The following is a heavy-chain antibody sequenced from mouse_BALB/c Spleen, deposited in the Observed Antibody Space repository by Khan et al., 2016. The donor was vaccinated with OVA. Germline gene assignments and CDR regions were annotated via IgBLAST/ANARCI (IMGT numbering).Heavy chain of an antibody. V-gene: IGHV2-9*02. J-gene: IGHJ3*01. D-gene: IGHD1-1*01. CDR1: GFSLTNYG. Sequence: QVQLKQSGPGLVAPSQSLSITCTVSGFSLTNYGVHWVRQSPGKGLEWLGVMWAGGSTNYNSALMSRLNITTDNSKSQIFLKVNSLQNDDTAMYYCARPYYVSAWFAYWGQGTLVTVSA. CDR3: ARPYYVSAWFAY. CDR2: MWAGGST.